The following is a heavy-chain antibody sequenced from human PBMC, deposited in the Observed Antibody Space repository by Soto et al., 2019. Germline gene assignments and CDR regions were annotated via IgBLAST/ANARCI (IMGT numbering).Heavy chain of an antibody. D-gene: IGHD5-12*01. CDR2: INHSGST. CDR1: GGSFSGYY. CDR3: ARGVRWLQLNY. Sequence: SETLSLTCAVYGGSFSGYYWSWIRQPPGKGLEWIGEINHSGSTNYNPSLKSRVTISVDTSKNQFSLKLGSVTAADTAVYYCARGVRWLQLNYWGQGTLVTVSS. V-gene: IGHV4-34*01. J-gene: IGHJ4*02.